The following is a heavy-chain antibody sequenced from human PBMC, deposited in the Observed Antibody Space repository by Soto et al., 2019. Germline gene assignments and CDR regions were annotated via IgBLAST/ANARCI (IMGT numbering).Heavy chain of an antibody. Sequence: QVQLVESGGGVVQPGRSLRLSCTASGFTFTTFALHWVRQGPAKGLEWVAIIWPDGNDKYYADSVKGRFTISSDNSKNPLFLQMNSLRAEDTAVYYCVRGSSCSNGVRYNLGWFGPWGQGTLVTVSS. CDR3: VRGSSCSNGVRYNLGWFGP. J-gene: IGHJ5*02. CDR2: IWPDGNDK. D-gene: IGHD2-8*01. V-gene: IGHV3-33*01. CDR1: GFTFTTFA.